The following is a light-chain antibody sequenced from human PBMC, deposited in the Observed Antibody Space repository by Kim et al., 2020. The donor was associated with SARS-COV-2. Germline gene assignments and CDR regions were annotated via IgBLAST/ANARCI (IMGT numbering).Light chain of an antibody. V-gene: IGLV2-23*01. Sequence: QSALTQPASVSGSPGQSITISCTGTSSDVGSYNLVSWYQQHPGKAPKLMIYEGSKRPSGVSNRFSGSKSGNTASLTISGLQAEDEADYYCCSYAGPNWVFGGGTKLTVL. CDR3: CSYAGPNWV. J-gene: IGLJ3*02. CDR1: SSDVGSYNL. CDR2: EGS.